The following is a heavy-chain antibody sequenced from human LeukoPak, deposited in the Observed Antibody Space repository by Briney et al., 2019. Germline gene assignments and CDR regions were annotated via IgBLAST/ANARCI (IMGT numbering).Heavy chain of an antibody. J-gene: IGHJ4*02. Sequence: GGSLRLSCAASGFTFSSYCMGWVRQAPGKGLEWVANINKDESEKYYVDSVKGRFTISRDNAMNSLYLQMNSLRAEDTAVYYCARCRTTVTAMPGYWGQGTLVTVSS. CDR2: INKDESEK. CDR1: GFTFSSYC. V-gene: IGHV3-7*03. D-gene: IGHD4-17*01. CDR3: ARCRTTVTAMPGY.